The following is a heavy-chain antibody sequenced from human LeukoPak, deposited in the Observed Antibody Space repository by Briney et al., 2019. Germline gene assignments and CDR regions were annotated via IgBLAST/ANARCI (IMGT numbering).Heavy chain of an antibody. V-gene: IGHV3-49*04. CDR2: IRSKAYGGTT. CDR1: GFTFGDYA. CDR3: TRTAAYSDY. J-gene: IGHJ4*02. Sequence: GGSLRLSCTASGFTFGDYAMSWVRQAPGKGLEWVGFIRSKAYGGTTEYAASVKGRFTISRDDSKSIAYLQMNSLKTEDTAVYYCTRTAAYSDYWGQGTLATVSS. D-gene: IGHD2-15*01.